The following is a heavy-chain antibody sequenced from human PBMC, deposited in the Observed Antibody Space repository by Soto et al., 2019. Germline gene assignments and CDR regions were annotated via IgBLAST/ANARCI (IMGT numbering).Heavy chain of an antibody. V-gene: IGHV5-51*01. CDR2: IYPGDSDT. CDR1: GYNFTIFW. Sequence: PGESLKISCNGSGYNFTIFWIAWVRQVPGKGLEWMGIIYPGDSDTKYSPSFQGQVTISADKSISTAYLKWSSLKASDTAMYYCARQPVSAGTRLMDYYYGMDVWGQGTTVTVSS. CDR3: ARQPVSAGTRLMDYYYGMDV. J-gene: IGHJ6*02. D-gene: IGHD6-13*01.